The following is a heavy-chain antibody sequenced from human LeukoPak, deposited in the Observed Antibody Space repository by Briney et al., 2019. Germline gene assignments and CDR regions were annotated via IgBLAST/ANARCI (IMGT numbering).Heavy chain of an antibody. D-gene: IGHD1-26*01. CDR2: IYHSGST. Sequence: PSQTLSLTCAVSGGSISSGGYSWSWSPQPPGKGLEWIGYIYHSGSTYYNPSLKSRVTISVDRSKNQFSLKLSSVTAADTAVYYCARDAELRNWYFDLWGRGTLVTVSS. CDR3: ARDAELRNWYFDL. V-gene: IGHV4-30-2*01. CDR1: GGSISSGGYS. J-gene: IGHJ2*01.